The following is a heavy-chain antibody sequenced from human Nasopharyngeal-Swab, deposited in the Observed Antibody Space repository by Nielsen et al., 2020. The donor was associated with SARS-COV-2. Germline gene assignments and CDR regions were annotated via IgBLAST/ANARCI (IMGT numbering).Heavy chain of an antibody. CDR2: IYYSGST. D-gene: IGHD1-26*01. Sequence: RQAPGKGLEWIGYIYYSGSTSYNPSLKSRVTISVDTSKNQFSLKVRSVTAADTAVYYCARGSDYRAFDICGQGTMVTVSS. V-gene: IGHV4-59*01. J-gene: IGHJ3*02. CDR3: ARGSDYRAFDI.